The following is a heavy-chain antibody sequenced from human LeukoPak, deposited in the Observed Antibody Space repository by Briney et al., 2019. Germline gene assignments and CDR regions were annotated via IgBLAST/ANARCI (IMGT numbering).Heavy chain of an antibody. CDR3: AKDSYVSGRPLHTFDV. CDR2: ISGDGAST. V-gene: IGHV3-23*01. D-gene: IGHD3-10*01. Sequence: GGSLRLSCAASGFTFAIHAMTWVRQAPGKGLEWVSGISGDGASTHYAESVKGQFTISRDDSQNTLFLQMNSLRVEDTAIYYCAKDSYVSGRPLHTFDVWGQGTMVSVSS. J-gene: IGHJ3*01. CDR1: GFTFAIHA.